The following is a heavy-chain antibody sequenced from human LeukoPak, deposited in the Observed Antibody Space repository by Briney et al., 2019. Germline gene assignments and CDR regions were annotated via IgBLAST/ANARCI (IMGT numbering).Heavy chain of an antibody. V-gene: IGHV3-21*03. D-gene: IGHD1-1*01. CDR2: ISSSSSYI. Sequence: GGSLRLPCAASGFTFDDYAMHRVRQAPGKGLEWVSSISSSSSYIYYADSVKGRFTISRDNAKNSLYLQMNSLRAEDTAVYYCARDLDGTTSAGGYWGQGTLVTVSS. J-gene: IGHJ4*02. CDR3: ARDLDGTTSAGGY. CDR1: GFTFDDYA.